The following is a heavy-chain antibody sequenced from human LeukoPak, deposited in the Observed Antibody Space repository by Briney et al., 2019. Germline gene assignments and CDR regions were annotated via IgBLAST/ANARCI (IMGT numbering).Heavy chain of an antibody. CDR3: ARVDSSGWNYYYYYGMDV. CDR1: GFTFSDYY. J-gene: IGHJ6*02. D-gene: IGHD6-19*01. CDR2: ISSSGSTI. V-gene: IGHV3-11*04. Sequence: GGSLRLSCAASGFTFSDYYMSWIRQAPGKGLEWVSYISSSGSTIYYADSVKGRFTISRDNSKNTLYLQMNSLRAEDTAVYYCARVDSSGWNYYYYYGMDVWGQGTTVTVSS.